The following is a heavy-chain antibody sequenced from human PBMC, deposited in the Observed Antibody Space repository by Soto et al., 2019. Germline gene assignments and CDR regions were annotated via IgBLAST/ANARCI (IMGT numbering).Heavy chain of an antibody. CDR1: GGSISSSSYY. Sequence: LSLTCTVSGGSISSSSYYWGWIRQPPGKGLEWIGSIYYSGSTYYNPSLKSRVTISVDTSKNQFSLKLSSVTAADTAVYYCARLPRWEYGKQNWFDPWGQGTLVTSPQ. D-gene: IGHD1-26*01. V-gene: IGHV4-39*01. CDR2: IYYSGST. CDR3: ARLPRWEYGKQNWFDP. J-gene: IGHJ5*02.